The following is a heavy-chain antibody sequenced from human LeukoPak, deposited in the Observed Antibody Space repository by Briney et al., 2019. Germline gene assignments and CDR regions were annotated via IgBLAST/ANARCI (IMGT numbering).Heavy chain of an antibody. V-gene: IGHV4-59*08. D-gene: IGHD1-1*01. Sequence: PSETLSLTCTVSGGSISSYYWSWIRQPPGKGLEWIGYIYYSGSTNYNPSLKSRVTISVDTSKNQFSLKLSSVTAADTAVYYCARQWERRYYYYMDVWGKGTTVTISS. CDR1: GGSISSYY. CDR3: ARQWERRYYYYMDV. CDR2: IYYSGST. J-gene: IGHJ6*03.